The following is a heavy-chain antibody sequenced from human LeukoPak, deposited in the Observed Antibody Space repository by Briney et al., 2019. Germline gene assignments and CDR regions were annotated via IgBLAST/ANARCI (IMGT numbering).Heavy chain of an antibody. D-gene: IGHD3-22*01. CDR1: GGSFSGYY. V-gene: IGHV4-34*01. Sequence: PSETLSLTCAVYGGSFSGYYWSWIRRPPGKGLEWIGEINHSGSTNYNPSLKSRVTISVDTSKNQFSLKLSSVTAADTAVYYCAREVEYYDSSGYRPHAFDIWGQGTLVTVSS. J-gene: IGHJ3*02. CDR3: AREVEYYDSSGYRPHAFDI. CDR2: INHSGST.